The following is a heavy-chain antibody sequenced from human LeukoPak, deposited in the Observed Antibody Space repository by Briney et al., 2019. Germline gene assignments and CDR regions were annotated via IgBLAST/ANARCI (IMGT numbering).Heavy chain of an antibody. V-gene: IGHV1-2*02. J-gene: IGHJ3*02. CDR3: ARETIFGMPPPINAFDI. D-gene: IGHD3-3*01. Sequence: ASVKVSCKASGYTFTDYYINWVRQAPGQGLERMGWINPDSGGTNYAQKFQGRVTMTRDTSLSTAYMELSRLRSDDTAVYYCARETIFGMPPPINAFDIWDQGTMVIVSS. CDR1: GYTFTDYY. CDR2: INPDSGGT.